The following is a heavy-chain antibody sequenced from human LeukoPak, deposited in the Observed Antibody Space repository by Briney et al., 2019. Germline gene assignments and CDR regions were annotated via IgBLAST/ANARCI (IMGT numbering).Heavy chain of an antibody. CDR1: GFTFSDHY. J-gene: IGHJ6*03. CDR3: TSGYCGGDCYFSHYYYMDV. D-gene: IGHD2-21*02. V-gene: IGHV3-72*01. CDR2: SRNKANSYTT. Sequence: GGSLRLSCAVSGFTFSDHYMDWVRQSPGRGLEWVARSRNKANSYTTEYAASVKGRFTISRDDSKNSLFLQMNSLKTEDTAVYYCTSGYCGGDCYFSHYYYMDVWGKGTTVTISS.